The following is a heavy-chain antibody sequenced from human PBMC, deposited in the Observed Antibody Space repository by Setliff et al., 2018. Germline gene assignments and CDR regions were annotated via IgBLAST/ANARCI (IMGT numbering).Heavy chain of an antibody. CDR1: GFTFSTYD. CDR2: ISASGDTT. Sequence: GGSLRLSCAASGFTFSTYDMSWVRQAPGKGLEWVSAISASGDTTYYADSVRGRFTISRDNSKSTLYLQMNSLRAEDTAVYYCAKDRMDYYDSSGPWGDAFDIWGQGTMVTVSS. CDR3: AKDRMDYYDSSGPWGDAFDI. J-gene: IGHJ3*02. D-gene: IGHD3-22*01. V-gene: IGHV3-23*01.